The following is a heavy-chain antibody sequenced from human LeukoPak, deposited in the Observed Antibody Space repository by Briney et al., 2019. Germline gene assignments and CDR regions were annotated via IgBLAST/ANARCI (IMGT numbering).Heavy chain of an antibody. CDR3: ARLSLDYYYYYYIDV. CDR1: GGSISSYY. CDR2: IYTSGST. D-gene: IGHD3-16*01. V-gene: IGHV4-4*09. Sequence: SETLSLTCTVSGGSISSYYWSWIRQPPGKGLEWIGYIYTSGSTNYNPSLKSRVTISVDTSKNQFSLKLSSVTAADTAVYYCARLSLDYYYYYYIDVWGKGTTVTVSS. J-gene: IGHJ6*03.